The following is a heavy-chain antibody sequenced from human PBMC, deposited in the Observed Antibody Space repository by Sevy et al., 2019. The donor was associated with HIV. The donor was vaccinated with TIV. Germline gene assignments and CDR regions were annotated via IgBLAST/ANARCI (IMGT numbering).Heavy chain of an antibody. V-gene: IGHV1-69*13. CDR1: GGTFSTYA. CDR2: IIPVFNTP. J-gene: IGHJ4*02. CDR3: ARPDPTTTGYFDY. D-gene: IGHD1-26*01. Sequence: ASVKVSCKASGGTFSTYAINWVRQAPGQGLEWMGGIIPVFNTPNYAQKFRGRVTITADESTITMYMELKSLRSEDTAMYYWARPDPTTTGYFDYWGQGTLVTVSS.